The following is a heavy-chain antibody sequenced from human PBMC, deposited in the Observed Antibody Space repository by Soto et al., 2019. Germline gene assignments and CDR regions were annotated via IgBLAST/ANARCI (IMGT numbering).Heavy chain of an antibody. D-gene: IGHD5-12*01. CDR2: ISARGGSS. V-gene: IGHV3-23*01. CDR3: AKGSIEYSASVDN. Sequence: DVQLLESGGGLVQPGGSLRLSCAASGFSFSSHAMVWVRQAPGKGLEWVAVISARGGSSYFADSVKGRFTLSRDNSKNVLSLEMNSLRAEDTAIYFCAKGSIEYSASVDNWGQGTLVVVSS. J-gene: IGHJ4*02. CDR1: GFSFSSHA.